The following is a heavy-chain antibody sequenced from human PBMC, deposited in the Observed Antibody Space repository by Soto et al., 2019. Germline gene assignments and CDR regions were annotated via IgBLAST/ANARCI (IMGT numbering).Heavy chain of an antibody. CDR2: IYWDDDK. CDR1: GFSLRTSGVG. J-gene: IGHJ5*02. V-gene: IGHV2-5*02. D-gene: IGHD6-13*01. Sequence: QITLKESGPTLVKPTQTLTLTCTFSGFSLRTSGVGVGWIRQPPGKALEWLALIYWDDDKRYSPSLKSRLTNTKDTSKAQVVLTMTNMDPVDTATYYCAHSGIGYSSRYNWFDPWGQGTLVTVSS. CDR3: AHSGIGYSSRYNWFDP.